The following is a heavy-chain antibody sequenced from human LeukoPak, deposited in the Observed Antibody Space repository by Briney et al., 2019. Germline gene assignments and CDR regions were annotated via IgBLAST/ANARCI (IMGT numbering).Heavy chain of an antibody. CDR1: GGSISSGGYS. J-gene: IGHJ4*02. CDR3: ARVTTVTTSFHFDY. CDR2: IYYSGST. V-gene: IGHV4-30-4*01. D-gene: IGHD4-17*01. Sequence: PSETLSLTCTVSGGSISSGGYSWSWIRQPPGEGLEWIGYIYYSGSTYYHPSLKSRVTISLDTSKNQFSLKLSSVTAADTAGNYCARVTTVTTSFHFDYWGQGTLVTVSS.